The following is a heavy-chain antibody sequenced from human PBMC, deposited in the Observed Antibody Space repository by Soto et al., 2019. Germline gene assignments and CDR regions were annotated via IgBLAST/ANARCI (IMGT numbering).Heavy chain of an antibody. CDR3: ARGGFYYGSGRYPGDY. CDR2: ISSSSSYI. J-gene: IGHJ4*02. Sequence: EVQLVESGGGLVKPGGSLRLSCAASGFTFSSYSMNWVRQAPGKGLEWVSSISSSSSYIYYADSVKGRFTISRDNAKNSRYLQMNSLRAEDTAVYYCARGGFYYGSGRYPGDYWGQGTLVTVSS. CDR1: GFTFSSYS. D-gene: IGHD3-10*01. V-gene: IGHV3-21*01.